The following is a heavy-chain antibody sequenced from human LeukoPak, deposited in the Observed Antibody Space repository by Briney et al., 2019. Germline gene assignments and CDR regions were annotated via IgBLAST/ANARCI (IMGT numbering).Heavy chain of an antibody. CDR3: ARTETTVSRYFQH. V-gene: IGHV4-4*02. D-gene: IGHD1-14*01. CDR1: GGSISSSNW. CDR2: IYHSGST. Sequence: SETLSLTCAVSGGSISSSNWWSWVRQPPGKGLEWIGEIYHSGSTNYNPSLKSRVTISVDKSKNQFSLKLSSVTAADTAVYYCARTETTVSRYFQHWGQGTLVTVSS. J-gene: IGHJ1*01.